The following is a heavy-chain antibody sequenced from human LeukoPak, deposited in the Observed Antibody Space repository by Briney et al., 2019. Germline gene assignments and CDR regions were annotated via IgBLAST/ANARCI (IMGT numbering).Heavy chain of an antibody. CDR1: GFTFSSSA. CDR2: ISGSGGTT. V-gene: IGHV3-23*01. Sequence: GGSLRLSCAASGFTFSSSAMSWVRQAPGQGLEWISSISGSGGTTYYADSVKGRFTISRDNSKNTVFLQVNSLRVEDTAVYYCAKYCSGGNCYSGLYWGQGTLVTVSS. J-gene: IGHJ4*02. D-gene: IGHD2-15*01. CDR3: AKYCSGGNCYSGLY.